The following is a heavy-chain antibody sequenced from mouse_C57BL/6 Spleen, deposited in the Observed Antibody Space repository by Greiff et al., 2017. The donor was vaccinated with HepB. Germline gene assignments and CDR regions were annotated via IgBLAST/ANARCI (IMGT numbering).Heavy chain of an antibody. Sequence: QVQLQQPGAELVKPGASVKMSCKASGYTFTSYWITWVKQRPGQGLEWIGDIYPGSGSTNYNEKFKSKATLTVDTSSSTAYMQLSSLTSEDSAVYYCAREGDYDYDVDWFAYWGQGTLFTVSA. CDR2: IYPGSGST. V-gene: IGHV1-55*01. D-gene: IGHD2-4*01. J-gene: IGHJ3*01. CDR1: GYTFTSYW. CDR3: AREGDYDYDVDWFAY.